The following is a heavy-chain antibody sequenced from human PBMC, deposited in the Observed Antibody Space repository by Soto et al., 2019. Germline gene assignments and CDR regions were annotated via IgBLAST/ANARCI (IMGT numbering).Heavy chain of an antibody. CDR1: GGSISSGGYY. CDR2: IYYSGST. CDR3: ARDQSASFDP. V-gene: IGHV4-31*03. J-gene: IGHJ5*02. Sequence: SETLSLTCTVSGGSISSGGYYWSWIRQHPGKGLEWIGYIYYSGSTYYNPSLKSRVTISVDTSKNQFSLKLSSVTAADTAVYYCARDQSASFDPWGQGTLVTVSS.